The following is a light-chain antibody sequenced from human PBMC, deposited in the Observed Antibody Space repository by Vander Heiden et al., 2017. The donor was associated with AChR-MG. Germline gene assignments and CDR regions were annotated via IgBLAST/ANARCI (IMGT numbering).Light chain of an antibody. CDR1: QGVDTN. CDR3: QQRRKWPLS. CDR2: DAS. Sequence: EVVLTQSPGTVFVSPGERVTLSCRANQGVDTNLVWYQQKPGQAPRLLIYDASNRATGIPARFSGSGSGTAFTLTISTLEAEDIAMYYCQQRRKWPLSFGGGTEVQIK. J-gene: IGKJ4*01. V-gene: IGKV3-11*01.